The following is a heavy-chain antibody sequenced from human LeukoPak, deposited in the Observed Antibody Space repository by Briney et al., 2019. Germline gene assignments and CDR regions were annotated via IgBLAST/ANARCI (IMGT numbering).Heavy chain of an antibody. V-gene: IGHV4-34*01. CDR3: ARFSVRYCSSTSCYRAFDI. J-gene: IGHJ3*02. CDR1: GGSFSGYY. CDR2: INHSGST. D-gene: IGHD2-2*01. Sequence: SETLSLTCAVYGGSFSGYYWSWIRQPPGKGLEWIGEINHSGSTNYNPSPKSRVTISVDTSKNQFSLKLSSVTAADTAVYYCARFSVRYCSSTSCYRAFDIWGQGTMVTVSS.